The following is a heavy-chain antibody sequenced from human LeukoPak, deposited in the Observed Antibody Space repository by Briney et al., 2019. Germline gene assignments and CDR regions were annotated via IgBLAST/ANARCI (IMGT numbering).Heavy chain of an antibody. CDR3: ASDLGYCSSTSCYTVLDY. CDR2: INPNSGGT. V-gene: IGHV1-2*02. J-gene: IGHJ4*02. CDR1: GYTFTGSY. D-gene: IGHD2-2*02. Sequence: GASVKVSCKASGYTFTGSYMHWVRQAPGQGLESMGWINPNSGGTNYAQKFQGRVTMTRDTSISTAYMELSRLRSDDTAVYYCASDLGYCSSTSCYTVLDYWGQGTLVTVSS.